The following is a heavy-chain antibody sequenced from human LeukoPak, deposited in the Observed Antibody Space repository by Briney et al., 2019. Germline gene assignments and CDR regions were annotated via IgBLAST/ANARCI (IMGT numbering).Heavy chain of an antibody. V-gene: IGHV3-23*01. CDR1: GFTFSSYS. CDR3: AKALQYYYDSSGYFDY. CDR2: ISGSGGST. Sequence: GGSLRLSCAASGFTFSSYSMNWVRQAPGKGLEWVSAISGSGGSTYYADSVKGRFTISRDNSKNTLYLQMNSLRAEDTAVYYCAKALQYYYDSSGYFDYWGQGTLVTVSS. D-gene: IGHD3-22*01. J-gene: IGHJ4*02.